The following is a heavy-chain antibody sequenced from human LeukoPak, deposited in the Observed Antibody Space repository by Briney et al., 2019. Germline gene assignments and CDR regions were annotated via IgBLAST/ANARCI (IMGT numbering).Heavy chain of an antibody. Sequence: PSETLSLTCAVYGGSFSDYWWTWIRQSPGKGLEWIGEVNHSGRTNYNPSLKSRVSISVDRSKKQFSLKLRSVTAADTAVYYCARSFRGGNNFDYWGQGTLVTVSS. D-gene: IGHD3-10*01. CDR3: ARSFRGGNNFDY. CDR1: GGSFSDYW. V-gene: IGHV4-34*01. J-gene: IGHJ4*02. CDR2: VNHSGRT.